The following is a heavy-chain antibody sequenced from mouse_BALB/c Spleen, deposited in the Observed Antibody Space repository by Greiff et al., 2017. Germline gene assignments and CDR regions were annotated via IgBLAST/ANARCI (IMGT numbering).Heavy chain of an antibody. CDR2: IWAGGST. CDR3: ARVITTGGYFDV. CDR1: GFSLTSYG. Sequence: QVQLKESGPGLVAPSQSLSITCTVSGFSLTSYGVHWVRQPPGKGLEWLGVIWAGGSTNYNSALMSRLSISKDNSKSQVFLKMNSLQTDDTAMYYCARVITTGGYFDVWGAGTTVTVSS. V-gene: IGHV2-9*02. J-gene: IGHJ1*01. D-gene: IGHD1-1*01.